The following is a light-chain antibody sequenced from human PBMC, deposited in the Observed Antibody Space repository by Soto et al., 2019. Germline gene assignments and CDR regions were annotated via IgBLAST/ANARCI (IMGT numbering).Light chain of an antibody. CDR2: DAS. V-gene: IGKV3-11*01. CDR1: QSVSSY. Sequence: EIVLTQSPATLSLSPGERATLSCRASQSVSSYLAWYQQKPGQAPRLLIYDASNRAIGIPARFSGSGSGTDFTLTISSLEPEDFAVYYCQQRSNWPPSITFGQGTRLEIK. CDR3: QQRSNWPPSIT. J-gene: IGKJ5*01.